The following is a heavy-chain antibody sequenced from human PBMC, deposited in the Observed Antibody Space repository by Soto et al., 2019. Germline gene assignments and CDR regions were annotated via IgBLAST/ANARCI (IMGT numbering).Heavy chain of an antibody. D-gene: IGHD4-17*01. Sequence: EVQLVESGGGLVQPGGSLKLSCAVSGFTFSGSAMHWVRQASGKGLEWVGRIRSKSNSYATAYAASVKGRFTISRDDSKNTAYLQMNSLKTEDTAVYYFTGGYGGYVRDYWGQGTLVTVSS. J-gene: IGHJ4*02. V-gene: IGHV3-73*01. CDR1: GFTFSGSA. CDR2: IRSKSNSYAT. CDR3: TGGYGGYVRDY.